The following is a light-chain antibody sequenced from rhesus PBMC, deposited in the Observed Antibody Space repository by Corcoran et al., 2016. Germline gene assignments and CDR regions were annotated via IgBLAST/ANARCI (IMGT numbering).Light chain of an antibody. CDR3: QQYSSSPYS. Sequence: DIQMTQSPSSLSASVGDTVTITCRASQSINSWLAWYQQQPGKAHKLLIYKASTLQSGVPSRFSCSGSGTDFTLTISSLQSEDLATYYGQQYSSSPYSFGQGTKVEIK. CDR1: QSINSW. CDR2: KAS. V-gene: IGKV1-22*01. J-gene: IGKJ2*01.